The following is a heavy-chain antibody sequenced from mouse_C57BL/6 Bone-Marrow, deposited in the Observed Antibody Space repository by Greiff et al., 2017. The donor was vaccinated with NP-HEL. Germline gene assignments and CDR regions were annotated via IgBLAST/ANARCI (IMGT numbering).Heavy chain of an antibody. J-gene: IGHJ3*01. CDR1: GFNIKNTY. V-gene: IGHV14-3*01. Sequence: EVKLQESVAELVRPGASVKLSCTASGFNIKNTYMHWVKQRPEQGLEWIGRIDPANGNTKYAPKFQGKATITADTSSNTAYLQLSSRTSEDTAIYYCARWELGHLAWFAYWGQGTLVTVSA. D-gene: IGHD4-1*01. CDR3: ARWELGHLAWFAY. CDR2: IDPANGNT.